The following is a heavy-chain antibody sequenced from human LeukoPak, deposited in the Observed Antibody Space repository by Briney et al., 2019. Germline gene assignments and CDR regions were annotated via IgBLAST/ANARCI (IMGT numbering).Heavy chain of an antibody. CDR1: GGSISSGSYY. CDR2: IYTSGST. Sequence: SQTLSLTCTVSGGSISSGSYYWSWIRQPAGKGLEWIGRIYTSGSTNYNPSLKSRVTISLDTSKNQFSLKLSSVTAADTAVYYCAREYLWDRSWFDPWGQGTLVTVSS. D-gene: IGHD3-10*01. CDR3: AREYLWDRSWFDP. V-gene: IGHV4-61*02. J-gene: IGHJ5*02.